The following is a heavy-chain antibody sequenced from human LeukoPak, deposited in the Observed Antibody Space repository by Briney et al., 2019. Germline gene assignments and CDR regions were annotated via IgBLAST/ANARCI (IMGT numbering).Heavy chain of an antibody. CDR3: ATLTYTNNSYFSS. Sequence: PSETLCLTCTVSGGSMSSFYWSWIRQPAGKGLEWIGRLYTSGSTNYNPSLKSRVTMSVDTSKNQFSLKLTSVTAADTAVYYCATLTYTNNSYFSSWGHGTLVTVSS. CDR1: GGSMSSFY. J-gene: IGHJ5*01. V-gene: IGHV4-4*07. D-gene: IGHD6-13*01. CDR2: LYTSGST.